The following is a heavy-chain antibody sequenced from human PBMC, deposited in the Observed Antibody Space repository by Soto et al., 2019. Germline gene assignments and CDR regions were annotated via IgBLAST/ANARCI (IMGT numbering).Heavy chain of an antibody. J-gene: IGHJ4*02. V-gene: IGHV1-69*02. CDR2: IIPILGIA. CDR3: ARAPYSSSSSAVYYFDY. Sequence: SVKVSCKASGGTFSSYTISWVRQAPGQGLEWMGRIIPILGIANYAQKFQGRVTITADKSTSTAYMELSSLRSEDTAVYYCARAPYSSSSSAVYYFDYWGQGTLVTVSS. D-gene: IGHD6-6*01. CDR1: GGTFSSYT.